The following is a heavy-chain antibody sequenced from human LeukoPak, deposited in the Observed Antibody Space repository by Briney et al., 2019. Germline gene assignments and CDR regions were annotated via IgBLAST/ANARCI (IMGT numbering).Heavy chain of an antibody. V-gene: IGHV3-30*02. J-gene: IGHJ4*02. CDR1: GFTFSSYG. CDR3: AKELRYFDWLSPFDY. Sequence: PGESLRVSCAASGFTFSSYGMHWVRQAPGKRLEWVAFIRYDGSNKYYADSVKGRFTISRDNSKNTLYLQMNSLRAEDTAVYYCAKELRYFDWLSPFDYWGQGTLVTVSS. D-gene: IGHD3-9*01. CDR2: IRYDGSNK.